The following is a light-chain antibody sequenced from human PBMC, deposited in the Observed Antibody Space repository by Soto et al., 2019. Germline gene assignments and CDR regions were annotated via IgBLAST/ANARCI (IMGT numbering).Light chain of an antibody. CDR1: QSVSSSY. CDR3: QQYGSSPWT. Sequence: EIVLTQSPGTLSLSPGEGATLSCRASQSVSSSYLAWYQQKPGQAPRPLIYGASSSAIGIPDRVSGSGSGTDFTLTITRLEPEDFAVYYCQQYGSSPWTFGQGTKVEIK. CDR2: GAS. J-gene: IGKJ1*01. V-gene: IGKV3-20*01.